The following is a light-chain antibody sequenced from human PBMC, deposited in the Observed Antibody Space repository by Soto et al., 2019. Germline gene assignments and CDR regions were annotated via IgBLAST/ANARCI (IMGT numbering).Light chain of an antibody. CDR2: DVS. CDR1: SSDVGGYNY. Sequence: QSVLTQAASVSGSPGQSITISCTGTSSDVGGYNYVSWYQQHPGKAPKLMIYDVSNRPSGVSNRFSGSKSGNTASLTISGLQAVDEADYYCSSYTSSSTLYVFGTGTKVTVL. V-gene: IGLV2-14*01. CDR3: SSYTSSSTLYV. J-gene: IGLJ1*01.